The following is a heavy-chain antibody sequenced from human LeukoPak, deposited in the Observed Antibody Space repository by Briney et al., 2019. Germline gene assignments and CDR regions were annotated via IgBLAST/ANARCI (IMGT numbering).Heavy chain of an antibody. CDR1: GGSISSGDYY. Sequence: SETLSLTCTVSGGSISSGDYYWSWIRQPPGKGLEWIGYIYYSGSTNYNPSLESRVTISVDTSKNQFTLKLSSVTAADTAVYYCASHQTYYYGSGSYPDDAFDIWGQGTMVTVSS. V-gene: IGHV4-30-4*08. J-gene: IGHJ3*02. CDR3: ASHQTYYYGSGSYPDDAFDI. CDR2: IYYSGST. D-gene: IGHD3-10*01.